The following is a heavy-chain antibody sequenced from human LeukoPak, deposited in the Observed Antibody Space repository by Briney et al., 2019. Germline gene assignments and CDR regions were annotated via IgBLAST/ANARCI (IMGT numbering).Heavy chain of an antibody. V-gene: IGHV4-38-2*02. CDR1: GYSISSHYY. D-gene: IGHD1-26*01. CDR3: ARGSLGIVGATNLHNAFDI. J-gene: IGHJ3*02. CDR2: IYHSGST. Sequence: SETLSLTCTVSGYSISSHYYWAWIRQPPGKGLEWIANIYHSGSTYYNPSLKSRVTISVDTSKNQFSLKLSSVTAADTAVYYCARGSLGIVGATNLHNAFDIWGQGTMVTVSS.